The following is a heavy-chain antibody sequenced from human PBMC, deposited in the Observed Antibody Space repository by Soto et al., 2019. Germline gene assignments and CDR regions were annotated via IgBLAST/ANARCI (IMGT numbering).Heavy chain of an antibody. CDR2: INHSGST. J-gene: IGHJ6*02. Sequence: PSETLSLTCAVYGGSFSGYYWSWIRQPPGKGLEWIGEINHSGSTNYNPSLKSRVTISVDTSKNQFSLKLSSVTAADTAVYYCARTLGYCSSTSCYRRGYYYDYYGMDVWGQGTTVTGS. V-gene: IGHV4-34*01. CDR1: GGSFSGYY. CDR3: ARTLGYCSSTSCYRRGYYYDYYGMDV. D-gene: IGHD2-2*02.